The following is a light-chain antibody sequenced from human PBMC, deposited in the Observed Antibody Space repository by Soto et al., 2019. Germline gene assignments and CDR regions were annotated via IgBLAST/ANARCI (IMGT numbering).Light chain of an antibody. J-gene: IGKJ4*01. CDR1: QSVSSSY. CDR2: GAS. Sequence: EIVFTQYTGTLSLSPGERATLSCRASQSVSSSYLAWYQQKPGQAPRLLIYGASSRATGIPDRFSGSGSGTDFTLTISRLEPEDFAVYYCHQYDSSPLTFGGGTKVEIK. V-gene: IGKV3-20*01. CDR3: HQYDSSPLT.